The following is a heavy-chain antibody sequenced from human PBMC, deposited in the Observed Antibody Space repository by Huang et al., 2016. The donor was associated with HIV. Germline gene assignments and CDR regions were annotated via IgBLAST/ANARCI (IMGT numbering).Heavy chain of an antibody. CDR1: GYSFGSYW. J-gene: IGHJ3*02. Sequence: EVQLVQSGAEVKKPGESLKISCQGSGYSFGSYWIGWVRQMPGKGLEWMGIIYPGDSDTRYRPSFQGQVTIAADKSISTAYLQWSSLKASDTAMYYCARSMNSGRGAFDIWGQGTMVTVSS. CDR2: IYPGDSDT. CDR3: ARSMNSGRGAFDI. V-gene: IGHV5-51*03. D-gene: IGHD6-13*01.